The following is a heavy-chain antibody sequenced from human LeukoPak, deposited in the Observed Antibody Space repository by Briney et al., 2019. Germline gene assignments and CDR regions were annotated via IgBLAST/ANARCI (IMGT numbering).Heavy chain of an antibody. Sequence: GGSLRLSCAAPGLTFSSFGIHWVRQAPGKGLEWVAFIRYDGSTKYYADSVKGRFTISRDNSKSTLYLQMNSLRAEDTAVYYCAKGGYYFDYWGQGTLVTVSS. V-gene: IGHV3-30*02. CDR1: GLTFSSFG. CDR3: AKGGYYFDY. D-gene: IGHD3-16*01. CDR2: IRYDGSTK. J-gene: IGHJ4*02.